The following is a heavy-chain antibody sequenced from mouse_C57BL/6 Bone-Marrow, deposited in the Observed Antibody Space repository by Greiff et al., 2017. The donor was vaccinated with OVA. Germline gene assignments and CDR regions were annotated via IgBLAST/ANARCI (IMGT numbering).Heavy chain of an antibody. CDR2: IYPGSGST. D-gene: IGHD1-1*01. CDR1: GYTFTSYW. CDR3: ARPLLLRSYYYAMDY. J-gene: IGHJ4*01. V-gene: IGHV1-55*01. Sequence: QVQLQQPGAELVKPGASVKMSCKASGYTFTSYWITWVKQRPGQGLEWIGDIYPGSGSTNYNEKFKSKATLTVDTSSSTAYMQLSSLTSADSAVYYCARPLLLRSYYYAMDYWGQGTSVTVSS.